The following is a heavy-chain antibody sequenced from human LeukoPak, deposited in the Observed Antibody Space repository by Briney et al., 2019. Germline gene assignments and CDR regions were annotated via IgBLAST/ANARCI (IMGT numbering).Heavy chain of an antibody. Sequence: ASAKVSCKASGYTFTSYGISWVRRAPGQGLEWMGWISAYNGNTNYAQKLQGRVTMTTDTSTSTAYMELRSLRSDDTAVYYCARSRFGEFHFDYWGQGTLVTVSS. CDR3: ARSRFGEFHFDY. CDR1: GYTFTSYG. CDR2: ISAYNGNT. D-gene: IGHD3-10*01. V-gene: IGHV1-18*04. J-gene: IGHJ4*02.